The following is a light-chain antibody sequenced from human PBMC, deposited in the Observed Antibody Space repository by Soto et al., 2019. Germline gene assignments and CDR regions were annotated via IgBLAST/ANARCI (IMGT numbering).Light chain of an antibody. CDR2: AAS. V-gene: IGKV1-6*01. J-gene: IGKJ4*01. Sequence: AIQMTQSPSSLSASVGDRVTITCRASQSIRNDLGWYQQKPGKAPKLLIYAASSLQSGVPSRFSGSGPGTDFTLTISSLQPEDFATYYCLQDYNYPLTFGGGTKVDIK. CDR3: LQDYNYPLT. CDR1: QSIRND.